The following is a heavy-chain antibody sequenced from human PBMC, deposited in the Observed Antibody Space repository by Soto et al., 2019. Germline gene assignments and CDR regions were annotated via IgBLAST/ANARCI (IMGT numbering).Heavy chain of an antibody. CDR2: IYYSGST. CDR1: NGSISTYY. V-gene: IGHV4-59*08. CDR3: ARLIVGASFDY. J-gene: IGHJ4*02. D-gene: IGHD1-26*01. Sequence: WETLSLTCTVSNGSISTYYWSWIRQPPGTGLEWIGYIYYSGSTNYNPSLKSRVTISVDTSKNQFSLKLSSVTAADTAVYYCARLIVGASFDYWGQGTLVTVSS.